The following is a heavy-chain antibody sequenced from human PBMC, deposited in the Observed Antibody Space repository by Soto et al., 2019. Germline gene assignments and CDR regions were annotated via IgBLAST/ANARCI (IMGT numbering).Heavy chain of an antibody. Sequence: QVQLVQSGAEVKKPGSSVTVSCKASGGTFSSYTISWVRQAPGQGLEWMGGIIPIFGTANYAQKFQGRVTITAGESPSTAYMELSSLRSEDTAVYYCARGNHRWLQLWYFDLWGRGTLVTVSS. CDR2: IIPIFGTA. CDR1: GGTFSSYT. V-gene: IGHV1-69*12. CDR3: ARGNHRWLQLWYFDL. J-gene: IGHJ2*01. D-gene: IGHD5-12*01.